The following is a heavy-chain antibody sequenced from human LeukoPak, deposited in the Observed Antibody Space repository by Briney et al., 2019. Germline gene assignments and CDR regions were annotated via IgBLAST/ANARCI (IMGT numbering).Heavy chain of an antibody. CDR3: ARDLGGSYYVDYFDY. D-gene: IGHD1-26*01. J-gene: IGHJ4*02. CDR2: IIPILGIA. V-gene: IGHV1-69*04. Sequence: ASVKVPCKASGRTFSSYAISWVRQAPGQGLEWMGRIIPILGIANHAQKFQGRVTITADKSTSTAYMELSSLRSEDTAVYYCARDLGGSYYVDYFDYWGQGTLVTVSS. CDR1: GRTFSSYA.